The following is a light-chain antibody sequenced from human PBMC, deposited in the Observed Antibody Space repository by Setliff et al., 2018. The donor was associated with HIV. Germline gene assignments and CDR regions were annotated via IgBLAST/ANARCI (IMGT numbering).Light chain of an antibody. CDR1: QSVLYSSNNKNY. J-gene: IGKJ3*01. CDR3: QQYYSTPLT. CDR2: WAS. V-gene: IGKV4-1*01. Sequence: DIVMTQSPDSLAVSLGERATINCKSSQSVLYSSNNKNYLAWYQQKPGQPPKLLIYWASTRESGVPDRFSGSGSGTDFILTISSLQAEDVAVYYCQQYYSTPLTFGPGTKVD.